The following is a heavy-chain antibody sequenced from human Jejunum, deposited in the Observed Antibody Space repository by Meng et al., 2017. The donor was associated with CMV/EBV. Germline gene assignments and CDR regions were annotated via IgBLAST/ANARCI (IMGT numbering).Heavy chain of an antibody. V-gene: IGHV3-23*03. D-gene: IGHD3-16*01. CDR2: FYISGRST. J-gene: IGHJ3*01. CDR3: AKDRGGSDDAYDV. CDR1: GFTFTDYA. Sequence: SGFTFTDYAMNWVRQAPGKGLEWISVFYISGRSTYYADSVKGRFTISRDNSKNMVYLQMNSLRVEDTAVYYCAKDRGGSDDAYDVWGQGATGTVSS.